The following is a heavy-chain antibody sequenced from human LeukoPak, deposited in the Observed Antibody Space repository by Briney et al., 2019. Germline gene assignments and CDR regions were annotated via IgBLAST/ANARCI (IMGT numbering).Heavy chain of an antibody. Sequence: GGSLRLSCAASGFTFSSYWMSWVRQAPGRGLEWVANIKQDGSEKYYVDSVKGRFTISRDNAKNSLYLQMNSLRAEDTAVYYCARDEMAAAGYYYYMDVWGKGTTVTVSS. J-gene: IGHJ6*03. V-gene: IGHV3-7*01. CDR1: GFTFSSYW. D-gene: IGHD6-13*01. CDR2: IKQDGSEK. CDR3: ARDEMAAAGYYYYMDV.